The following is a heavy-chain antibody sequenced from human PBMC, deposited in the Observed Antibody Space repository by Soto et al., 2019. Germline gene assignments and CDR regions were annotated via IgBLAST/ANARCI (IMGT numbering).Heavy chain of an antibody. CDR3: ARLITIFGFDP. V-gene: IGHV4-30-4*01. CDR1: GVSIRCGGDY. J-gene: IGHJ5*02. D-gene: IGHD3-3*01. Sequence: SQTLCLTCTVSGVSIRCGGDYLGWIRQPPGKGLEWIGYIYYSGSTYYNPSLKSRVTISVDTSKNQFSLKLSSVTAADTAVYYCARLITIFGFDPWGQGTLVTVSS. CDR2: IYYSGST.